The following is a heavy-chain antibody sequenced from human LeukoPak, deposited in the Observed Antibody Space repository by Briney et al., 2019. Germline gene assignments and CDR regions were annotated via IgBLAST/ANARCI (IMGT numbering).Heavy chain of an antibody. Sequence: PGGSLRLSCAASDFTLSDYYMTWIRQAPGKGLEWLSHISNSGSDIYSADSVKGRFTISRDNAKNSLYLQMNSLRAEDTAVYYCARSYRATAGIGDLWGQGTTVTVSS. CDR1: DFTLSDYY. V-gene: IGHV3-11*01. CDR3: ARSYRATAGIGDL. D-gene: IGHD6-13*01. CDR2: ISNSGSDI. J-gene: IGHJ6*01.